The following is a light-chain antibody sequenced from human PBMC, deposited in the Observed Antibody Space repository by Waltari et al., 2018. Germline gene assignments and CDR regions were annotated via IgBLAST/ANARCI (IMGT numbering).Light chain of an antibody. J-gene: IGKJ4*01. CDR2: DAS. CDR3: QQRSNWPPLT. V-gene: IGKV3-11*01. CDR1: QSVSNY. Sequence: EIVLTQSPATLSLSPGERATLSCRASQSVSNYLAWYQQKPGQAPRLLIYDASNRATGIPARFSGSGFGTDFTLTISSLEPEDFAVYYCQQRSNWPPLTFGGGTKVEMK.